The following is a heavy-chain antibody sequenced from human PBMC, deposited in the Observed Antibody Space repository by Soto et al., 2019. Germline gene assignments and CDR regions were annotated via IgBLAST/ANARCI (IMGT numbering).Heavy chain of an antibody. CDR3: ARAGGLLLDY. J-gene: IGHJ4*02. D-gene: IGHD2-15*01. CDR1: GFTFSSYA. V-gene: IGHV3-30-3*01. Sequence: QVQLVESGGGVVQPGRSLRLSCAASGFTFSSYAMHWVRQAPGKWLEWVAVISYDGSNKYYADSVKGRFTISRDISKNTLYLQMNSLRAEDTAVYYCARAGGLLLDYWGQGTLVTVSS. CDR2: ISYDGSNK.